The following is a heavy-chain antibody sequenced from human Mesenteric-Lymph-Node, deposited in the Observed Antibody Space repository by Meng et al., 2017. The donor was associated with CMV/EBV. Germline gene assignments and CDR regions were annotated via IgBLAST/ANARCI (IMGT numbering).Heavy chain of an antibody. CDR1: GFTFSSYA. D-gene: IGHD2-2*01. CDR2: ISGSGGST. J-gene: IGHJ4*02. Sequence: GESLKISCAASGFTFSSYAMSWVRQAPGKGLEWVSAISGSGGSTYYADSVKGRFTISRDNAKNSLYLQMNSLRAEDTAVYYCARLLGYCSSTSCQKDYWGQGTLVTVSS. CDR3: ARLLGYCSSTSCQKDY. V-gene: IGHV3-23*01.